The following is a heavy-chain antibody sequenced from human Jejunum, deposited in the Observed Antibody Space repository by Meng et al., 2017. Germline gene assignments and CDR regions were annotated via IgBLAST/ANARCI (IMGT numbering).Heavy chain of an antibody. CDR2: MDYRGST. Sequence: QLQESGPGLVTPSQNLSLTCTVSGDSISSGAYFWSWSRQPPGKGLEWIGYMDYRGSTFYNPSLKSRVTISVDTSKNQFSLKLSSVTAADTAVYFCARGELLWNYWGQGTLVTVSS. V-gene: IGHV4-30-4*01. CDR3: ARGELLWNY. D-gene: IGHD2-2*01. CDR1: GDSISSGAYF. J-gene: IGHJ4*02.